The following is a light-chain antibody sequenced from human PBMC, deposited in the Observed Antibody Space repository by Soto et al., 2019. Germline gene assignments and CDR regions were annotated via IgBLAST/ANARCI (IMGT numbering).Light chain of an antibody. CDR2: DVS. J-gene: IGLJ2*01. CDR3: SSYTSSGTVV. CDR1: SSDVGGYNF. V-gene: IGLV2-14*01. Sequence: QSALTQPASVSGSPGQSITISCTGTSSDVGGYNFVSWFQQHPGKAPKLLIYDVSSRPSGVSNRFSGSKSGSTASLTISGLQAEDEADYYCSSYTSSGTVVFGGGTKLTVL.